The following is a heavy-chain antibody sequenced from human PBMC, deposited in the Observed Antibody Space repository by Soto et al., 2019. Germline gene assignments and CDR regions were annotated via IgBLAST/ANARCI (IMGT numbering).Heavy chain of an antibody. J-gene: IGHJ4*02. CDR2: ISAYNGNT. V-gene: IGHV1-18*01. D-gene: IGHD2-21*02. Sequence: QVQLVQSGAEVKKPGASVKVSCKASGYTFSSYGISWVRQAPGQGLEWMGWISAYNGNTNYAQKVQGRVTMTTDTXXSTAYMELRSLRSDDTAMYYCARGEAYCGGDCSDYWGQGTLVTVSS. CDR1: GYTFSSYG. CDR3: ARGEAYCGGDCSDY.